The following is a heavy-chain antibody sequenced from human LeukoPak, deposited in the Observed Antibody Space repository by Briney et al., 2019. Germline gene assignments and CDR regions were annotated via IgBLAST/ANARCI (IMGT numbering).Heavy chain of an antibody. Sequence: ASVKVSCKVSGYTFTDYYMHWVQQAPGKGLEWMGLVDPEDGETIYAEKFQGRVTITADTSTDTAYMELSSLRSEDTPVYYCATEYLEWLSVDYWGQGTLVTVSS. CDR2: VDPEDGET. J-gene: IGHJ4*02. D-gene: IGHD3-3*01. CDR1: GYTFTDYY. CDR3: ATEYLEWLSVDY. V-gene: IGHV1-69-2*01.